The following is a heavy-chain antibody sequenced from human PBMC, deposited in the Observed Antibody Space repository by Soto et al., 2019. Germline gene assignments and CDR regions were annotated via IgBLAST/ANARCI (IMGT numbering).Heavy chain of an antibody. Sequence: GGSLRLSCAASGFTFSSYWMSWVRQAPGKGLEWVANIKQDGSEKYYVDSVKGRFTISRDNAKNSLYLQMNSLRAEDTAVYYCARAVVATIPCNYMDVWGKGTTVTVSS. J-gene: IGHJ6*03. CDR2: IKQDGSEK. D-gene: IGHD5-12*01. V-gene: IGHV3-7*01. CDR1: GFTFSSYW. CDR3: ARAVVATIPCNYMDV.